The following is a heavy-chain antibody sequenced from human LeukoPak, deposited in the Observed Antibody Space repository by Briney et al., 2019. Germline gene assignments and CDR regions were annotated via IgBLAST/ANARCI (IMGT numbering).Heavy chain of an antibody. CDR2: IRYDGRNK. D-gene: IGHD3-10*01. J-gene: IGHJ1*01. CDR1: GFTFSNYG. V-gene: IGHV3-30*02. Sequence: QTGGSLRLSCGASGFTFSNYGMHWVRQAPGKGLEWMSFIRYDGRNKYYAESVKGRFTISRDDSKNTLYLQMNSLRAEDTAVYYCARRALWFEIGYFQHWGQGTLVTVSS. CDR3: ARRALWFEIGYFQH.